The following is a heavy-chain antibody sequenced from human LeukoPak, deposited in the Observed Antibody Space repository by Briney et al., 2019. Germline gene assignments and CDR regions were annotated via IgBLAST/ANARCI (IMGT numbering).Heavy chain of an antibody. CDR2: IYYSGST. Sequence: SETLSLICTVSGGSISSSGFYWGWIRQPPGKGLQWIGNIYYSGSTYYNPSLKSRVTISVDTSKNQFSLKLSSVTAADTAVYYCARDGIAVAGRPVGYFDYWGQGTLVTVSS. V-gene: IGHV4-39*07. CDR3: ARDGIAVAGRPVGYFDY. CDR1: GGSISSSGFY. J-gene: IGHJ4*02. D-gene: IGHD6-19*01.